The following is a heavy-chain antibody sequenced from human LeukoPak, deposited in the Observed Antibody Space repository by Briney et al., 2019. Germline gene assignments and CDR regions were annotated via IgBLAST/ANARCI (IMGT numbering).Heavy chain of an antibody. D-gene: IGHD2-15*01. CDR3: ARRAATGDGPYYFDY. CDR2: IYYSGST. J-gene: IGHJ4*02. V-gene: IGHV4-39*07. CDR1: GFTFSSYS. Sequence: SGGSLRLSCAASGFTFSSYSMNWVRQAPGKGLEWIGSIYYSGSTYYNPSLKSRVTISVDTSKNQFSLKLSSVTAADTAVYYCARRAATGDGPYYFDYWGQGTLVTVSS.